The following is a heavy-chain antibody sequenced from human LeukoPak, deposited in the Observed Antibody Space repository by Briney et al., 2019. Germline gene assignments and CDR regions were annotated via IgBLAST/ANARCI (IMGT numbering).Heavy chain of an antibody. CDR1: GYTSPGYN. CDR2: FTPSVGGT. V-gene: IGHV1-46*01. J-gene: IGHJ6*03. CDR3: ARGGYCSSTSCYSVVYYYYYYMDV. Sequence: ASVKVSCKASGYTSPGYNIHWVQQAPGQGLEWREIFTPSVGGTSNAQKLQGRVTMTRDTSTSTVYMELSSLRSEDTAVYYCARGGYCSSTSCYSVVYYYYYYMDVWGKGTTVTVSS. D-gene: IGHD2-2*02.